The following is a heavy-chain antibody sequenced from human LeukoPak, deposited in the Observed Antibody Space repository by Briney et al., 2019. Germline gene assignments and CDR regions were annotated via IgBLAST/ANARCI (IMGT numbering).Heavy chain of an antibody. Sequence: GGSLRLSCAASGFTFSGYSMNWVRQAPGKGLEWVSYITSSSSAIYYADSVKGRFTITRDNARNSLYLQMNSLRAEDTAVYYCARDRPLRFLEWSHVTREYYFDYWGQGTLVTVSS. J-gene: IGHJ4*02. D-gene: IGHD3-3*01. CDR1: GFTFSGYS. V-gene: IGHV3-48*01. CDR2: ITSSSSAI. CDR3: ARDRPLRFLEWSHVTREYYFDY.